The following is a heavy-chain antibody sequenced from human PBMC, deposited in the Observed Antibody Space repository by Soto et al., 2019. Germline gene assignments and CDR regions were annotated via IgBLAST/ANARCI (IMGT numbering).Heavy chain of an antibody. CDR3: ARAVGISHYYYYGMDA. CDR2: INPSSGRT. J-gene: IGHJ6*02. V-gene: IGHV1-46*01. CDR1: GYNFARHY. Sequence: QAQLVQSGAEVKKPGASVKVYCKASGYNFARHYMHWVRQAPGQGLEWMGIINPSSGRTSYPQKFQGRVTMTGATSTRTVYMGLSSLRSEDAAVYYCARAVGISHYYYYGMDAWGQGTTVTVSS. D-gene: IGHD1-26*01.